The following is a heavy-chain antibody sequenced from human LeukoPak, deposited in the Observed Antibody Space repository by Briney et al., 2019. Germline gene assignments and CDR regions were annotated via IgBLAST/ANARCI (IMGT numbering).Heavy chain of an antibody. CDR2: ISGSGSIT. V-gene: IGHV3-23*01. CDR3: AKSLGGDYGSGSYYVVFDS. Sequence: GGSLRLSCVSSGFTFNNYAMNWVRQAPGKGLEWVSSISGSGSITYYADSVKGRFAISRDTSKNTLWLQMNSLRVDDTALYYCAKSLGGDYGSGSYYVVFDSWGQGTLVTVSS. J-gene: IGHJ4*02. D-gene: IGHD3-10*01. CDR1: GFTFNNYA.